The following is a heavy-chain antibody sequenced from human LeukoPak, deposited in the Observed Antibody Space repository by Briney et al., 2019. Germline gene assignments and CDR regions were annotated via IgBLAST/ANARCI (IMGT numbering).Heavy chain of an antibody. V-gene: IGHV3-30-3*01. J-gene: IGHJ4*02. CDR3: AKDQPQLLY. CDR1: GFTFSSYA. D-gene: IGHD2-2*01. Sequence: PGRSLRLSCAASGFTFSSYAMHWVRQAPGKGLEWVAVISYDGSNKYYADSVKGRFTISRDNSKNTLYLQMNSLRAEDTAVYYCAKDQPQLLYWGQGTLVTVSS. CDR2: ISYDGSNK.